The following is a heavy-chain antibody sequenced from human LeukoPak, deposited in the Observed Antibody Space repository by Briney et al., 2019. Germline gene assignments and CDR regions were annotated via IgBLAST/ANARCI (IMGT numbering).Heavy chain of an antibody. CDR3: ARDSRYASGRAFDN. V-gene: IGHV4-34*01. CDR1: GGSLSGYY. CDR2: INHSGST. D-gene: IGHD6-19*01. Sequence: PSETLSLTCAVYGGSLSGYYWSWIRQPPGKGLEWIGEINHSGSTNYNPSLKSRVTISVDSSKTQFSLNLRSATAADTAVYFCARDSRYASGRAFDNWGQGTLVTVSS. J-gene: IGHJ4*02.